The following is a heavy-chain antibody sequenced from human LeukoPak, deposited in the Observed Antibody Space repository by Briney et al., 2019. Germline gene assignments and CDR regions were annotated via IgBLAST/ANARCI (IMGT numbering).Heavy chain of an antibody. J-gene: IGHJ3*02. CDR2: IIPIFGTA. CDR3: ARWGRYDSSGYYLFDI. V-gene: IGHV1-69*05. D-gene: IGHD3-22*01. CDR1: GGTFSSYA. Sequence: GASVKVSCKASGGTFSSYAISWVRQAPGQGLEWMGGIIPIFGTANYAQKFQGRVTITTDESTSTAYMELSSLRSEDTAVYYCARWGRYDSSGYYLFDIWGQGTMVTVSS.